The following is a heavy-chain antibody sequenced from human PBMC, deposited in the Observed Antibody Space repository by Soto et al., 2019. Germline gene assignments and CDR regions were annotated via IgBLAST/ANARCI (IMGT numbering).Heavy chain of an antibody. Sequence: ASVKVSFKASGYTFTSYYMHWVRQAPGQGLEWMGIINPSGGSTSYAQKFQGRVTMTRDTSTSTVYMELSSLRSEDTAVYYCARVSLHDAFDIWGQGTMVTVSS. CDR2: INPSGGST. J-gene: IGHJ3*02. V-gene: IGHV1-46*03. CDR1: GYTFTSYY. CDR3: ARVSLHDAFDI.